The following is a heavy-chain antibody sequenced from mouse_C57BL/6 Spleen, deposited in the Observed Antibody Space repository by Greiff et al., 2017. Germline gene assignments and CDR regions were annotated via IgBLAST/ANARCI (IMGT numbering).Heavy chain of an antibody. CDR2: IYPTDSYT. CDR1: GYTFTSYG. V-gene: IGHV1-59*01. Sequence: QVQLQQPGAELARPGTSVKLSCKASGYTFTSYGMRWVKQRPGQGLEWIGVIYPTDSYTNYNEKFKGKATLTVDKSSSTAYMQLSSLTSEDSAVYYCARRYYGSSYAMDYWGQGTSVTVSS. J-gene: IGHJ4*01. D-gene: IGHD1-1*01. CDR3: ARRYYGSSYAMDY.